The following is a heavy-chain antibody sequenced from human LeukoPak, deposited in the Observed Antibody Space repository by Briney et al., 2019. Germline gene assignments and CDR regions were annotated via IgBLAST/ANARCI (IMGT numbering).Heavy chain of an antibody. J-gene: IGHJ6*02. CDR1: GLTFSSYA. CDR2: ISSNGGST. D-gene: IGHD3-10*01. V-gene: IGHV3-64D*06. CDR3: VSSNSGSYYALFYYYYGMDV. Sequence: GGSLRLSCSASGLTFSSYAMHWVRQAPGKGLEYVSAISSNGGSTYYADSVKGRFTISRDNSKNTLYLQMSSLRAEDTAVYYCVSSNSGSYYALFYYYYGMDVWGQGTTVTVSS.